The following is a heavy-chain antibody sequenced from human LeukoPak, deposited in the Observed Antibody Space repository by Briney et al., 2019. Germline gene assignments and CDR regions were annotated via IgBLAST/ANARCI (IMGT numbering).Heavy chain of an antibody. Sequence: PGGSLRLSCAASGFTFSSYWMSWVRQAPGKGLEWVANIKEDGSEKNYVDSVKGRFTITRDNAKNSLYLQMNSLRAEDTAVYYCARGGSENDYWGQGTLVTVSS. J-gene: IGHJ4*02. CDR1: GFTFSSYW. CDR2: IKEDGSEK. V-gene: IGHV3-7*01. CDR3: ARGGSENDY. D-gene: IGHD3-10*01.